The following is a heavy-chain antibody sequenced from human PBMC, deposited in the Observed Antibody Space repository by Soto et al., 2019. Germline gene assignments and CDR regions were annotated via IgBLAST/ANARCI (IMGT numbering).Heavy chain of an antibody. D-gene: IGHD3-16*01. CDR2: IHPGDSDT. CDR1: GYSFPSYW. CDR3: ARLPVLSLVAVWGFDY. Sequence: PGESLKISCKGSGYSFPSYWIAWVRQMPGKGLEWMGIIHPGDSDTNYSPSFQDHVTISADKSISTAYLQWSSLKASDSAMYYCARLPVLSLVAVWGFDYWGLGTLVTVSS. V-gene: IGHV5-51*01. J-gene: IGHJ4*02.